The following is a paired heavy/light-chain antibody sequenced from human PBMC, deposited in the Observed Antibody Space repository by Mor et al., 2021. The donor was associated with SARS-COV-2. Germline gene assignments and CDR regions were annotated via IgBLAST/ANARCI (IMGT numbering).Heavy chain of an antibody. Sequence: EVQLVESGGGLVQPGGSLRLSCTPSGFIFESYWMSWVRQAPGKGLEWVANIKQDGSEKYYGDSVRGRFIISRDNAKKSLYLQMNSLRAEDTAVYYCAKEMSLDRDFDYWGQGALVTVSS. V-gene: IGHV3-7*01. CDR3: AKEMSLDRDFDY. CDR1: GFIFESYW. CDR2: IKQDGSEK. D-gene: IGHD3-9*01. J-gene: IGHJ4*02.
Light chain of an antibody. Sequence: SYDLTQPLSVSVALGQTASLTCGGNNIGSKSVHWYQQKPGQAPVLVIYRNYNRPSGIPERFSGSNSGNTATLTISGAQGGDEADYYCQVWDRKTADAIFGGGTKLTVL. CDR2: RNY. CDR1: NIGSKS. J-gene: IGLJ2*01. CDR3: QVWDRKTADAI. V-gene: IGLV3-9*01.